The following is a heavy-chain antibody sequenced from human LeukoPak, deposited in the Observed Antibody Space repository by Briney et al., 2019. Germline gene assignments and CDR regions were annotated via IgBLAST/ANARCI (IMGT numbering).Heavy chain of an antibody. D-gene: IGHD3-10*01. J-gene: IGHJ4*02. CDR3: ARDKPSGANDY. V-gene: IGHV3-20*04. CDR2: INWNGGST. CDR1: GFTFDDYG. Sequence: GGSLRSSCAASGFTFDDYGMSWVRQAPGKGLEWVSGINWNGGSTGYADSVKGRFTISRDNAKNTLYLQMNSLRAEDTAVYYCARDKPSGANDYWGQGTLVTVSS.